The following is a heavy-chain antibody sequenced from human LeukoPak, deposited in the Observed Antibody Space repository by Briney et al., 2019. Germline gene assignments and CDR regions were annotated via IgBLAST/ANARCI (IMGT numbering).Heavy chain of an antibody. D-gene: IGHD6-13*01. CDR1: GGSFSGYY. V-gene: IGHV4-34*01. J-gene: IGHJ5*02. Sequence: SETLSLTCAVYGGSFSGYYWSWIRQPPGKGLEWIGEINHSGSTNYNPSLESRVTISVDTSKNQFSLKLSSVTAADTAVYYCARCSSSWYSYNWFDPWGQGTLVTVSS. CDR2: INHSGST. CDR3: ARCSSSWYSYNWFDP.